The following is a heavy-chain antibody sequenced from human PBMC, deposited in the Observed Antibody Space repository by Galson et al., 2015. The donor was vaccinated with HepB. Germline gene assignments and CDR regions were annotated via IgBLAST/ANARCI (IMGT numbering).Heavy chain of an antibody. Sequence: SLRLSCAASGFTFSTYSMNWVRQAPGKGLEWVSCISRSGSFIYYADSVKGRFAISRDNGQNSLFLQMTSLRAEDTAVYYCARRRDRSWDDAFDIWGQGTMVTVSS. D-gene: IGHD3-22*01. CDR1: GFTFSTYS. J-gene: IGHJ3*02. CDR3: ARRRDRSWDDAFDI. V-gene: IGHV3-21*01. CDR2: ISRSGSFI.